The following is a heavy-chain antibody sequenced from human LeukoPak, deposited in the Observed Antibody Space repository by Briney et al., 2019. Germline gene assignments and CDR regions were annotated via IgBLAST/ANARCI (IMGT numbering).Heavy chain of an antibody. D-gene: IGHD3-10*01. CDR2: IYTSGST. Sequence: SETLSLTCTVSGGSISSYYWSWIRQPAGKGLEWIGRIYTSGSTNYNPSLKSRVTMSVDTSKNQFSLKLSSVTAADTAVYYCARVPRDSGAEYFQHWGQGTLVTVSS. V-gene: IGHV4-4*07. CDR1: GGSISSYY. J-gene: IGHJ1*01. CDR3: ARVPRDSGAEYFQH.